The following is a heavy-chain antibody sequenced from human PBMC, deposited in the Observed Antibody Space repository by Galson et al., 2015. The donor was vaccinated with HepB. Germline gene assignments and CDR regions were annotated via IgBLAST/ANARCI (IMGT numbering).Heavy chain of an antibody. D-gene: IGHD2-21*01. Sequence: SLRLSCAASGFTFSSYSMNWVRQAPGKGLEWVSSISTNSIYIYYADSVKGRFTISRDNAKNSLYLQMNRLRAEDTAVYYCARDQGSGDLNDAFDIWGQGTMVTVSS. J-gene: IGHJ3*02. CDR2: ISTNSIYI. V-gene: IGHV3-21*01. CDR1: GFTFSSYS. CDR3: ARDQGSGDLNDAFDI.